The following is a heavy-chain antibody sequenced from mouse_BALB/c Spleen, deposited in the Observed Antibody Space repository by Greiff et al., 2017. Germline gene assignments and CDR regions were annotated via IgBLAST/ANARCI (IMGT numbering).Heavy chain of an antibody. CDR1: GFTFSSYA. J-gene: IGHJ4*01. CDR2: ISSGGST. V-gene: IGHV5-6-5*01. Sequence: EVQLVESGGGLVKPGGSLKLSCAASGFTFSSYAMSWVRQTPEKRLEWVASISSGGSTYYLDSVKGRFTISRDNARNILYLQMSSLRSEDTAMYYCARGQSTMITPMDYWGQGTSVNV. CDR3: ARGQSTMITPMDY. D-gene: IGHD2-4*01.